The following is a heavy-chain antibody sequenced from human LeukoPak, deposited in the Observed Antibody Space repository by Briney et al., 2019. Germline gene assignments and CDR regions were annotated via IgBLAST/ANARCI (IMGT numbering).Heavy chain of an antibody. J-gene: IGHJ6*02. CDR3: AKEGGSGSEEEYYYYGMDV. D-gene: IGHD3-10*01. CDR2: ISGSGGST. Sequence: GGSLRLSCAASGFTFSSYAMSWVRQAPGKGLGWVSAISGSGGSTYYADSVKGRFTISRDNSKNTLYLQMNSLRAEDTAVYYCAKEGGSGSEEEYYYYGMDVWGQGTTVTVSS. V-gene: IGHV3-23*01. CDR1: GFTFSSYA.